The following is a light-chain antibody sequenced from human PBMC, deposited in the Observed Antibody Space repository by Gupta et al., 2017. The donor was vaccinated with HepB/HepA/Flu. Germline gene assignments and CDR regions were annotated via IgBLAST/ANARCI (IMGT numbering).Light chain of an antibody. J-gene: IGLJ1*01. CDR1: TSNVGSHN. CDR2: NTN. V-gene: IGLV1-44*01. Sequence: SVVTQPPSASGPPGQRATISCSGSTSNVGSHNVMWFQQLPGRAPKLLIDNTNQRPSGVPDRFSGSKSGTSASLAISGLQSEDEADYFCGTWDNSLNAFVFGTGTKVTVL. CDR3: GTWDNSLNAFV.